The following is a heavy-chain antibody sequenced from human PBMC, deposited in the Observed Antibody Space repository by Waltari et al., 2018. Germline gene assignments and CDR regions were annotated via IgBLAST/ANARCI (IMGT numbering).Heavy chain of an antibody. CDR2: ISSSGSTI. J-gene: IGHJ6*02. Sequence: EVQLVESGGGLVQPGGSLRLSCAASGFTFSSYEMNWVRQAPGKGLEWVSYISSSGSTISYADSVKGRFTISRDNAKNSLYLQMNSLRAEDTAVYYCARDQYYGMDVWGQGTTVTVSS. V-gene: IGHV3-48*03. CDR3: ARDQYYGMDV. CDR1: GFTFSSYE.